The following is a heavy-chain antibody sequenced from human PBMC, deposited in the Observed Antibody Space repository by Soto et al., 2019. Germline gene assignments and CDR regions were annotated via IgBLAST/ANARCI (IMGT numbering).Heavy chain of an antibody. D-gene: IGHD1-1*01. J-gene: IGHJ6*02. Sequence: PSETLSLTCTVSGGSISSYYWSWIRQPPGKGLEWIGYIYYSGSTNYNPSLKSRVTISVDTSKNQFSLKLSSVTAADTAVYYCARVRRGTSVSSYYYYYGLDVSGQGTTVTVSS. CDR3: ARVRRGTSVSSYYYYYGLDV. CDR2: IYYSGST. CDR1: GGSISSYY. V-gene: IGHV4-59*01.